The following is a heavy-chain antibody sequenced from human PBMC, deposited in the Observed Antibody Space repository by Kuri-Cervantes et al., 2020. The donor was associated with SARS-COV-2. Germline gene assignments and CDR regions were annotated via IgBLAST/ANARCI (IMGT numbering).Heavy chain of an antibody. V-gene: IGHV1-46*01. J-gene: IGHJ4*02. D-gene: IGHD6-13*01. CDR1: GYTITNFF. CDR3: AREAAVAGKNFDY. CDR2: ITPNGDLT. Sequence: ASVKVSCKTSGYTITNFFMHWVRQAPGQGLEWMGLITPNGDLTLYAQNFQGRFTVTRDTSTRTVFMELSSLRPEDTAVYYCAREAAVAGKNFDYWGQGTLVTVSS.